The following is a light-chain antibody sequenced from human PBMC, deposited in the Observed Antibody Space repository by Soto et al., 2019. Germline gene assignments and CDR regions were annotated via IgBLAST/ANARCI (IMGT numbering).Light chain of an antibody. Sequence: QSLLTQPASVSGSPGQSITISCTGTSSDVGSYNLVSWYQQHPGKAPKLMIYEGSKRPSGVSNRFSGSKSGNTASLTISGLQAEDEADYYCCSYAGSSPVFGGGTKLTVL. CDR3: CSYAGSSPV. J-gene: IGLJ2*01. V-gene: IGLV2-23*01. CDR1: SSDVGSYNL. CDR2: EGS.